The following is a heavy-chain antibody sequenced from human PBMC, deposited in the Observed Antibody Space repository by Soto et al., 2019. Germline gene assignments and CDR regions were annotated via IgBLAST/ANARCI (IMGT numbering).Heavy chain of an antibody. V-gene: IGHV5-51*01. J-gene: IGHJ3*02. CDR3: ARGNYRYYYGSGSYRNDAFDI. CDR2: IYPGDSDT. D-gene: IGHD3-10*01. CDR1: GYSFTNHW. Sequence: PGESLKISCKASGYSFTNHWIDCVRQMPGKGLEWMGIIYPGDSDTRYSPSFQGQVTISADKSISTAYLQWSSLKASDTAMYYCARGNYRYYYGSGSYRNDAFDIWGQGTMVTVSS.